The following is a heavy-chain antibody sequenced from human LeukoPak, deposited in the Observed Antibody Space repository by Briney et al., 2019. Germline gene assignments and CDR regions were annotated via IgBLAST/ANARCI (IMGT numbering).Heavy chain of an antibody. D-gene: IGHD5-18*01. Sequence: GASVKVSCKASGGTFTSYTISWVRQAPGQGLEWMGKIIPIPGIANYAQKFQGRVTITADKSTSTAYMELSSLRSEDTAVYYCATDRRRTNTAMADYWGQGTLVTVSS. CDR3: ATDRRRTNTAMADY. CDR1: GGTFTSYT. J-gene: IGHJ4*02. V-gene: IGHV1-69*02. CDR2: IIPIPGIA.